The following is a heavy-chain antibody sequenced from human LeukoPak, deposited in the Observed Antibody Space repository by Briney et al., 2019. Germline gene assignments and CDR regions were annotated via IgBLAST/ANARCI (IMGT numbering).Heavy chain of an antibody. CDR2: ISWNSGSI. V-gene: IGHV3-9*01. D-gene: IGHD5-12*01. Sequence: GGSLRLSCAASGFTFDDYAMHWVRQAPGKGLEWVSGISWNSGSIGYADSVKGRFTISRDNAKNSLYLQMTSLRAEDTAVYYCATSRGYEPFDYWGQGTLVTVSS. CDR1: GFTFDDYA. J-gene: IGHJ4*02. CDR3: ATSRGYEPFDY.